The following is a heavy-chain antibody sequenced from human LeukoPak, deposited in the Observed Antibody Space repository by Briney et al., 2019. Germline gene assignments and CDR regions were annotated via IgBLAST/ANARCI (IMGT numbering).Heavy chain of an antibody. CDR3: ARGPYSYGYGYYDY. D-gene: IGHD5-18*01. CDR2: IIPIFGTA. Sequence: SVKVSCKASGYPFTGYYIHWMRQAPGQGLEWMGGIIPIFGTANYAQKFQGRVTITADESTSTAYMELSSLRSEDTAVYYCARGPYSYGYGYYDYWGQGTLVTVSS. J-gene: IGHJ4*02. CDR1: GYPFTGYY. V-gene: IGHV1-69*13.